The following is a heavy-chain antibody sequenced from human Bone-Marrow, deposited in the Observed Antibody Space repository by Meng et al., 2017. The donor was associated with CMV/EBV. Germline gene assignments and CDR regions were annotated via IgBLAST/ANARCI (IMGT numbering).Heavy chain of an antibody. D-gene: IGHD2-15*01. CDR3: ARGGSGKNWLDP. CDR2: IIPIFGTA. J-gene: IGHJ5*02. V-gene: IGHV1-69*05. Sequence: CKASGGTFSSYAISWVRQAPGQGLEWMGGIIPIFGTANYAQKFQGRVTITTDESTSTAYMELSSLRSEDTAVYYCARGGSGKNWLDPWGQGTLVTVSS. CDR1: GGTFSSYA.